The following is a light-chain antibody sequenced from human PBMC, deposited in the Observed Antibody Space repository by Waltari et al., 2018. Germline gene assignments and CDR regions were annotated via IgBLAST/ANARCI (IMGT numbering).Light chain of an antibody. J-gene: IGLJ1*01. CDR2: DVS. CDR3: SSYTSSSSYV. Sequence: QSALTQPASVSGSPGQSITISCTGTSSDVGGYNYVSSYQQHPGKAPQHMIYDVSQRPSGVSNRFSGSKSGNTASLTISGLQAEDEADYYCSSYTSSSSYVFGTGTKVTVL. CDR1: SSDVGGYNY. V-gene: IGLV2-14*01.